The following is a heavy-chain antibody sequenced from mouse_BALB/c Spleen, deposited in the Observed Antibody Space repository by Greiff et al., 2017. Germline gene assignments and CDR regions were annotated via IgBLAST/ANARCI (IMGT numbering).Heavy chain of an antibody. CDR3: TKEITTVVEYDAMDY. J-gene: IGHJ4*01. V-gene: IGHV1-5*01. CDR2: IYPGNSDT. Sequence: VQLKESGTVLARPGASVKMSCKASGYSFTSYWMHWVKQRPGQGLEWIGAIYPGNSDTSYNQKFKGKAKLTAVTSASTAYMELSSLTNEDSAVYYCTKEITTVVEYDAMDYWGQGTSVTVSS. CDR1: GYSFTSYW. D-gene: IGHD1-1*01.